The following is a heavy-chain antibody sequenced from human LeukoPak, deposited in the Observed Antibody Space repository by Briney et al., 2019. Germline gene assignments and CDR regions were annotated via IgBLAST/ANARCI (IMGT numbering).Heavy chain of an antibody. CDR1: GFSFSSYA. V-gene: IGHV3-23*01. J-gene: IGHJ4*02. CDR2: ITNTGGRT. Sequence: PGGSLRLSCAASGFSFSSYAMSWVRQAPGKGLEWVSGITNTGGRTYYADSVKGRFTISRDNSKNTLYLQMNSLRAEDTAVFYCAKEPLGYSYGYFDYWGQGTLVTVSS. D-gene: IGHD5-18*01. CDR3: AKEPLGYSYGYFDY.